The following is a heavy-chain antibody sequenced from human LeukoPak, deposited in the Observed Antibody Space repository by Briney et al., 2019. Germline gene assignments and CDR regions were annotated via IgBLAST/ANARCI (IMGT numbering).Heavy chain of an antibody. J-gene: IGHJ6*03. V-gene: IGHV1-2*06. CDR1: GYTFTGYY. Sequence: ASVKVSCKASGYTFTGYYMHWVRQAPGQGLEWMGRINPNSGGTNYAQKFQGRVTITADESTSTAYMELSSLRSEDTAVYYCAVKVVPAAIAFHYYMDVWGKGTTVTVSS. D-gene: IGHD2-2*02. CDR2: INPNSGGT. CDR3: AVKVVPAAIAFHYYMDV.